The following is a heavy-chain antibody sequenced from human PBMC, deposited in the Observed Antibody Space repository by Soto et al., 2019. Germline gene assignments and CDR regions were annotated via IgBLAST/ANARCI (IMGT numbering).Heavy chain of an antibody. V-gene: IGHV1-18*01. Sequence: QVQLVQSGAEVKKPGASVKVSCKASGYTFTSYGISWVRQAPGHGLEWMGWISAYNGNTNYAQKLQGRVTMTTDTSTSTAYMELRSLRSDDTAVYYCAREGGDKWATIFGYYYGMDVWGQGTTVTVSS. D-gene: IGHD5-12*01. CDR2: ISAYNGNT. CDR1: GYTFTSYG. CDR3: AREGGDKWATIFGYYYGMDV. J-gene: IGHJ6*02.